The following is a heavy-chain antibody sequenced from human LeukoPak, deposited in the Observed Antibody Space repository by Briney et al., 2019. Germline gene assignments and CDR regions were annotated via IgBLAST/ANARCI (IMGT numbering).Heavy chain of an antibody. CDR3: ARSRGAAARRNGWFDP. Sequence: PSETLSLTCAVYGGSFSGYYWSWIRQPPGKGLEWIGEINHSGSTNYNPSLKSRVTISVDTSKNQFSLKLSSVTAADTAVYYCARSRGAAARRNGWFDPWGQGTLVTVS. CDR2: INHSGST. D-gene: IGHD6-13*01. J-gene: IGHJ5*02. CDR1: GGSFSGYY. V-gene: IGHV4-34*01.